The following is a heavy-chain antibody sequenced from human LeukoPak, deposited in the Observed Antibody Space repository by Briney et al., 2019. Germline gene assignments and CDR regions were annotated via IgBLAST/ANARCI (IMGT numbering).Heavy chain of an antibody. V-gene: IGHV4-59*01. CDR1: GGSISSYY. D-gene: IGHD1-1*01. J-gene: IGHJ5*02. CDR3: ASAGLAGTMFDP. Sequence: EXLSLTCTVSGGSISSYYWSWLRQPPGKGLEWIGYIYYSGSTNYNPSLTSRVTISVDTSKNQFSLKLSSVTAADTAVYYCASAGLAGTMFDPWGQGTLVTVSS. CDR2: IYYSGST.